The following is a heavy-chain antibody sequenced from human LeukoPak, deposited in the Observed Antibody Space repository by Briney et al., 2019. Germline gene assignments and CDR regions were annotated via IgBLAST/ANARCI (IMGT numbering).Heavy chain of an antibody. Sequence: PGGSLRLSCAASGFTISNFAMSWVRQAPGKGLEWVSAISGSGGSTYFADSVKGRFTISRDNSKNTLYMQMKSLRAEDTAVYYCAKADSVDIAAPPDAFDIWGQGTMVTVSS. D-gene: IGHD6-13*01. J-gene: IGHJ3*02. CDR1: GFTISNFA. V-gene: IGHV3-23*01. CDR3: AKADSVDIAAPPDAFDI. CDR2: ISGSGGST.